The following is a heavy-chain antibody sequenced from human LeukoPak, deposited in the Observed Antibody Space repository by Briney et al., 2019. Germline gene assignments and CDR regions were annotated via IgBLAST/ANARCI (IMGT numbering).Heavy chain of an antibody. CDR2: IYYSGNT. D-gene: IGHD6-13*01. V-gene: IGHV4-59*01. Sequence: SETLSLTCTVSGGSISSYYWSWIRQPPGKGLEWIGYIYYSGNTNYNPSLKSRLTISIDTSKNQFSLTLRSVTAADTAIYYCARDLMGIAYRGAFYYWGQGTLVTVSS. CDR1: GGSISSYY. CDR3: ARDLMGIAYRGAFYY. J-gene: IGHJ4*02.